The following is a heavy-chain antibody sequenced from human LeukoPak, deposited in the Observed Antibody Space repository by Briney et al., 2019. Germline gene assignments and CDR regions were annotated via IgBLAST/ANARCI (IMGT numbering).Heavy chain of an antibody. J-gene: IGHJ4*02. CDR3: ARSPGWLPDY. CDR2: IYYTGNT. V-gene: IGHV4-59*01. CDR1: GGSISGFF. D-gene: IGHD5-12*01. Sequence: PSETLSLTCTVSGGSISGFFWNWIRQPPGKGLEWIGYIYYTGNTNYNPSLKNRVTISVDTSKSQLSLKLTSVTAADTAAYYCARSPGWLPDYWGQGTLVTVSS.